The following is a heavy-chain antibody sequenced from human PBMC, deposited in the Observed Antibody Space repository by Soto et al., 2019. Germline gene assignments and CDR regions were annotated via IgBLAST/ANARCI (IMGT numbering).Heavy chain of an antibody. D-gene: IGHD1-1*01. CDR1: GFTFSSYS. CDR2: ISSSSSTI. Sequence: EVQLVESGGGLVQPGGSLRLSCAASGFTFSSYSMNWVRQAPGKGLEWVSYISSSSSTIYYADSVKGRFTISRDNAKNALYLQMNSLRDEDTAVYYCAREWNPLNWFDPWGQGTLVTVSS. J-gene: IGHJ5*02. CDR3: AREWNPLNWFDP. V-gene: IGHV3-48*02.